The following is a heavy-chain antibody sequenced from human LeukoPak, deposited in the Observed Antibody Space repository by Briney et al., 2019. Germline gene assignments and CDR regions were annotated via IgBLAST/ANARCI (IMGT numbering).Heavy chain of an antibody. CDR2: FDPEDGET. V-gene: IGHV1-24*01. D-gene: IGHD5-12*01. Sequence: ASVKVSCKVSGYTLTELSMRWVRQAPGKGLDWMGGFDPEDGETIYAQKFQGRVTMTEDTSTDTAYMELSSLRSEDTAVYYCATFLYSGYVQPFDYWGQGTLVTVSS. J-gene: IGHJ4*02. CDR3: ATFLYSGYVQPFDY. CDR1: GYTLTELS.